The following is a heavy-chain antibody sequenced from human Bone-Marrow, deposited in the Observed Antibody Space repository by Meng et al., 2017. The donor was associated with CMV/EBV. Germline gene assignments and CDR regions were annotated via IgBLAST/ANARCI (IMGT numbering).Heavy chain of an antibody. CDR2: ISSSSYI. V-gene: IGHV3-21*01. CDR1: GFTFSSYS. Sequence: GESLKISCAASGFTFSSYSMNWVRQAPGKGLEWVSSISSSSYIYYADSVKGRFTISRDNAKNSLYLQMNSLRAEDTAVYYCARELPLGYCSSTSCYDDRFYYGMDVWGQGTTVTVSS. CDR3: ARELPLGYCSSTSCYDDRFYYGMDV. J-gene: IGHJ6*02. D-gene: IGHD2-2*01.